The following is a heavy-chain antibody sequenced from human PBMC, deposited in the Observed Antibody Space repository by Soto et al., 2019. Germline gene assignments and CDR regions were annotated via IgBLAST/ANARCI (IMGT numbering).Heavy chain of an antibody. D-gene: IGHD2-2*01. V-gene: IGHV4-59*01. J-gene: IGHJ6*03. CDR1: GGSISSYY. CDR2: IYYSGST. CDR3: ARDRPAAPVGYYYMDV. Sequence: SETLSLTCTVSGGSISSYYWSWIRQPPGKGLEWIGYIYYSGSTNYNPSLKSRVTISVDTSKNQFSLKLSSVTAADTAVYYCARDRPAAPVGYYYMDVWGKGTTVTVSS.